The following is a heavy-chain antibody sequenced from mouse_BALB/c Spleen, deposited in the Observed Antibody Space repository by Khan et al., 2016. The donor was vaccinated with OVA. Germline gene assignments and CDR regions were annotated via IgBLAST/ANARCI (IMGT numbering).Heavy chain of an antibody. J-gene: IGHJ3*01. D-gene: IGHD1-2*01. CDR2: ISPVSGDT. V-gene: IGHV1-77*01. CDR3: ARRNYFGYTFAY. CDR1: GYTFTDYY. Sequence: QVQLKQSGVELARPGASVKLSCKASGYTFTDYYINWVKQRTGQGLEWIGEISPVSGDTYYNEKFKGKATLTADKSSSTVYMQLSSLTAEASAVYFCARRNYFGYTFAYWGQGTLVTVSA.